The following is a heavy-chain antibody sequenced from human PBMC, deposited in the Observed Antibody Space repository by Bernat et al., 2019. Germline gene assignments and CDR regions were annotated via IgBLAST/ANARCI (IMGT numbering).Heavy chain of an antibody. J-gene: IGHJ4*02. D-gene: IGHD6-19*01. CDR1: GFTFSDYY. V-gene: IGHV3-11*05. CDR3: ARGKGLEDQYFDY. CDR2: ISSSSSYT. Sequence: QVQLVESGGGLVKPGGSLRLSCAASGFTFSDYYMSWIRQAPGKGLEWVSYISSSSSYTNYADSVKGRFTISRDNAKNSLYLQMNSLRAEDTAVYSCARGKGLEDQYFDYWGQGTLVTVSS.